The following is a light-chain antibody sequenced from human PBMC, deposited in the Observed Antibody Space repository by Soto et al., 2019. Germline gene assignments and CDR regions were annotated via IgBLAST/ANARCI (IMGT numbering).Light chain of an antibody. CDR1: QSLVYSDGNTY. V-gene: IGKV2-30*01. J-gene: IGKJ1*01. Sequence: DVVMTQSPLSLPVTLGQPASISCRSSQSLVYSDGNTYLNWFQQRPGQSPRRLIYQVSNRDSGVPDKFSGSGSATDFTLKISRVEAEDVGAYYCMQGTHWPWTFGQGTKVEIK. CDR2: QVS. CDR3: MQGTHWPWT.